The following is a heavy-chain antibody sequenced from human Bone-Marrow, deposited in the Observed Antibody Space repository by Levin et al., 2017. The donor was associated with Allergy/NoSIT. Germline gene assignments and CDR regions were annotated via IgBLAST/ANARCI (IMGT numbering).Heavy chain of an antibody. CDR1: GFTVSSHY. CDR3: ARGWFGELLSH. J-gene: IGHJ4*02. V-gene: IGHV3-53*01. D-gene: IGHD3-10*01. CDR2: IYSGGST. Sequence: GESLKISCAASGFTVSSHYMSWVRQAPGKGLEWVSVIYSGGSTYYADSAKGRFSISRDNSTNTLYLQLNSLRAEDTAVYYCARGWFGELLSHWGQGTLVTVSS.